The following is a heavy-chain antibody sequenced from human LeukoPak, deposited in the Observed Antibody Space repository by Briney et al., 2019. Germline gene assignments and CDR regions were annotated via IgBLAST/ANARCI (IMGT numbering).Heavy chain of an antibody. CDR3: VRLRLYDYFDY. CDR2: IYTSGST. V-gene: IGHV4-4*07. Sequence: PSETLSLTCTVSGGSISSYYWSWIRQPAGKGLEWIGRIYTSGSTNYNPSLKSRVNMSVDTSKNQFSLTLSSVTAADSSVYYCVRLRLYDYFDYWGQGTLVTVSS. CDR1: GGSISSYY. D-gene: IGHD3-16*02. J-gene: IGHJ4*02.